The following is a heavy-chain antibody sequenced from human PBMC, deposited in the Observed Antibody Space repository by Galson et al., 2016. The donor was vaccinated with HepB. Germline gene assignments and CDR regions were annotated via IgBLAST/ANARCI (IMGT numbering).Heavy chain of an antibody. CDR2: IKGDGSDN. CDR3: VRNSRSPDY. D-gene: IGHD1-7*01. Sequence: SLRLSCAASGFTFSMYWMGWVRQAPGREPEWLANIKGDGSDNFYVDSLNGRFTVSRDNAKNSLYLQMHSLRGEDTAVYYCVRNSRSPDYWGQGTLVTVSS. J-gene: IGHJ1*01. V-gene: IGHV3-7*01. CDR1: GFTFSMYW.